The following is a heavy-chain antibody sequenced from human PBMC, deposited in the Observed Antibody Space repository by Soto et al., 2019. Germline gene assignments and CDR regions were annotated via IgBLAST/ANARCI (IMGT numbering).Heavy chain of an antibody. J-gene: IGHJ4*02. CDR1: GVTFSNYA. CDR3: AKQRADYGSGADTFYFDS. CDR2: LSGSGGTT. Sequence: GGSLRLSCTVSGVTFSNYAMNWVRQAPGKGLEWVSSLSGSGGTTYYADSVKGRFIISRDNSKNTLYLLMNSLRAEDTALYYCAKQRADYGSGADTFYFDSWGQGALVTSPQ. D-gene: IGHD3-10*01. V-gene: IGHV3-23*01.